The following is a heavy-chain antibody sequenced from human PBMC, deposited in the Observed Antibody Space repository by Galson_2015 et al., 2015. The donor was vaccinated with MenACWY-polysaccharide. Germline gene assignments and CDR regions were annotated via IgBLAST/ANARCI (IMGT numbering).Heavy chain of an antibody. Sequence: SLRLSCAASGARFSHSGMHWVRQAPGKGLEWVAVIQYDGSKIVYADSVMGRFTISRDNSKNTLFLEMNSLGAEDTAVYYCAREGSRIVFHAFDTWGQGTMVTVSS. CDR3: AREGSRIVFHAFDT. D-gene: IGHD6-13*01. V-gene: IGHV3-33*01. CDR1: GARFSHSG. CDR2: IQYDGSKI. J-gene: IGHJ3*02.